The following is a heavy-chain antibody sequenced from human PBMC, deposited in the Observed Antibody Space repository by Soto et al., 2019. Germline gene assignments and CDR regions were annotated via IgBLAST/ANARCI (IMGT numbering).Heavy chain of an antibody. V-gene: IGHV4-30-4*01. D-gene: IGHD1-26*01. CDR1: GGSISSGDYY. J-gene: IGHJ4*02. Sequence: SETLSLTCTVSGGSISSGDYYWSWIRQPPGKGLEWIAYIHYSGSTYYNPSLKSRVTISVDTSKNQFSLKLSFVTAADTAVYYCARSRYSGSYFFDYWGQGILVTVSS. CDR2: IHYSGST. CDR3: ARSRYSGSYFFDY.